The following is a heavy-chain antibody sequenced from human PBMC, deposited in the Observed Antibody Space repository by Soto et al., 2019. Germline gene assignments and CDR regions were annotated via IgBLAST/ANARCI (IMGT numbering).Heavy chain of an antibody. J-gene: IGHJ6*02. CDR2: MNSHSGNT. V-gene: IGHV1-8*01. CDR3: ASEKTSYGMDV. Sequence: QVQLVQSGAEVKKPGASVKGSCKASGYTFTSYDINWVRQAAGQGLEWMGWMNSHSGNTGYAQKFQGRVTMTRNTSISTAYMELSSLRSDDTAVYYCASEKTSYGMDVWGQGTTVTVSS. CDR1: GYTFTSYD.